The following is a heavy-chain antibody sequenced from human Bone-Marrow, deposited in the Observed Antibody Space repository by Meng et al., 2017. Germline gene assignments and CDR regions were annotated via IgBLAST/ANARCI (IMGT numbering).Heavy chain of an antibody. J-gene: IGHJ4*02. Sequence: QWQLVESGGGLVKPGGSLRLSCAASGFTFSDYYMTWIRQAPGKGLEWVSYITNSGSTIYYADSVKGRFTISRDNAKNSLYLQMNSLRDEDTAVYYCARAHYGSTWGRIDYWGQGTLVTVSS. CDR1: GFTFSDYY. CDR2: ITNSGSTI. CDR3: ARAHYGSTWGRIDY. V-gene: IGHV3-11*01. D-gene: IGHD6-13*01.